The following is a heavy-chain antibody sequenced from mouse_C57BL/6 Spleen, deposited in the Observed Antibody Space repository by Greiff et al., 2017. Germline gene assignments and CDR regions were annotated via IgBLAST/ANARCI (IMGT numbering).Heavy chain of an antibody. D-gene: IGHD2-5*01. CDR1: GYTFTSYW. J-gene: IGHJ4*01. CDR3: ARRDYSNYVGAMDY. Sequence: QVQLQQPGAELVKPGASVKLSCKAYGYTFTSYWMHWVKQRPGQGLEWIGMIHPNSGSTNYNEKFKSKATLTVDKSSSTAYMQLSSLTSEDSAVYYCARRDYSNYVGAMDYWGQGTSVTVSS. CDR2: IHPNSGST. V-gene: IGHV1-64*01.